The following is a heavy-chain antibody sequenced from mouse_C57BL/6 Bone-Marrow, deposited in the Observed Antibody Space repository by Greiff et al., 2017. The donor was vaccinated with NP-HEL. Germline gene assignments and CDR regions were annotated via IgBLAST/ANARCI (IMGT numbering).Heavy chain of an antibody. J-gene: IGHJ3*01. CDR2: IYPGSGNT. Sequence: VMLVESGAELVRPGASVKLSCKASGYTFTDYYINWVKQRPGQGLEWIARIYPGSGNTYYNEKFKGKATLTAEKSSSTAYMQLSSLTSEDSAVYFCASGLGPFAYWGQGTLVTVSA. D-gene: IGHD4-1*01. CDR1: GYTFTDYY. V-gene: IGHV1-76*01. CDR3: ASGLGPFAY.